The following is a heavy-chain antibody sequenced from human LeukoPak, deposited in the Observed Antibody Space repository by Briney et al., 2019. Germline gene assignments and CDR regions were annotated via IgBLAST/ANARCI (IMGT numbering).Heavy chain of an antibody. CDR3: AKRAYRSGSSLHYFDY. J-gene: IGHJ4*02. Sequence: GGSLRLSCGASGFTFSSSAMSWVRQAPGKGLEWVSLLSNSGSTAYYADSVKGRFTISRDTSKYTLYLQMNSLRVEDAAVYYCAKRAYRSGSSLHYFDYWGQGTLVTVSS. V-gene: IGHV3-23*01. CDR1: GFTFSSSA. CDR2: LSNSGSTA. D-gene: IGHD3-10*01.